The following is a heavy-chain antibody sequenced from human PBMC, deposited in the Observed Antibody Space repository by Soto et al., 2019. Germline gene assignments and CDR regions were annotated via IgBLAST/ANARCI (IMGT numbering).Heavy chain of an antibody. CDR3: AGIGGSSSWFSPFDY. CDR2: INHSGST. Sequence: SETLSLTCAVYGGSFSGYYWSWIRQPPGKGLEWIGEINHSGSTNYNPSLKSRVTISVDTSKNQFSLKLSSVTAADTAVYYCAGIGGSSSWFSPFDYWGQGTLVTVSA. D-gene: IGHD6-13*01. V-gene: IGHV4-34*01. CDR1: GGSFSGYY. J-gene: IGHJ4*02.